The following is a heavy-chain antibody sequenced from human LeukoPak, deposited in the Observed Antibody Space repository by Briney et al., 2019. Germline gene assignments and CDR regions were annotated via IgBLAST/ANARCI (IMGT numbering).Heavy chain of an antibody. D-gene: IGHD3-10*01. CDR1: GFTFSTYS. CDR3: ARDSNDSGTYYYMDV. V-gene: IGHV3-21*01. Sequence: GGSLRLSCAASGFTFSTYSMNWVRQAPGKGLEWVSLISSSSNYKYYADSVKGRFTISRDNAKNSLYLQMNSLRAEDTAVYYCARDSNDSGTYYYMDVWGKGTTVTVSS. J-gene: IGHJ6*03. CDR2: ISSSSNYK.